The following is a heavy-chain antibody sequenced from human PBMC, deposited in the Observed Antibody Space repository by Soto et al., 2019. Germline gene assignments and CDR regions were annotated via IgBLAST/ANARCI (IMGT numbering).Heavy chain of an antibody. CDR1: VGSSSSYY. CDR2: IYYSGST. Sequence: ETLSATCPVSVGSSSSYYWSWIRQPPGKGLEWIGYIYYSGSTNYNPSLKSRVTISVDTSKNQFSLKLSSVTAADTAVYYCARASIAARTFDYWGQGTLVTVSS. D-gene: IGHD6-6*01. CDR3: ARASIAARTFDY. V-gene: IGHV4-59*01. J-gene: IGHJ4*02.